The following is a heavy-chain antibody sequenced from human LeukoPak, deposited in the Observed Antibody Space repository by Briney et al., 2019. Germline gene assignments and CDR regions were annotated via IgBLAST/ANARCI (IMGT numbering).Heavy chain of an antibody. Sequence: GESLKISCKGSGYSFTSYWIGWVRQMPGKGLEWMGIIYPGDSDTRYSPSFQGQVTISADKSISTAYLQWSSLKASDTAMYCCARMALGYCSGGSCYSYYYYGMDVWGQGTTVTVSS. CDR3: ARMALGYCSGGSCYSYYYYGMDV. CDR2: IYPGDSDT. CDR1: GYSFTSYW. J-gene: IGHJ6*02. D-gene: IGHD2-15*01. V-gene: IGHV5-51*01.